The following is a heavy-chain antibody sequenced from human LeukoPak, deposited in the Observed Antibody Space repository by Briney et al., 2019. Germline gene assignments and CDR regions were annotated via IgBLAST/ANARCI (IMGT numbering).Heavy chain of an antibody. D-gene: IGHD6-19*01. CDR1: GGSISSDS. CDR2: TYSSGGT. Sequence: SETLSLTCIVSGGSISSDSWSWIRQSPGKGLEWIAYTYSSGGTIYNPSLKSRVTISVDTSRNQFSLKLSSVTAADAAVYYCAKIGSGWYYFDHWGQGTLVTVSS. CDR3: AKIGSGWYYFDH. V-gene: IGHV4-59*01. J-gene: IGHJ4*02.